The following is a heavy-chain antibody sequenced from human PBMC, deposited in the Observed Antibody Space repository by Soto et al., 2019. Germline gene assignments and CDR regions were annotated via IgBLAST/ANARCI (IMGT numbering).Heavy chain of an antibody. D-gene: IGHD6-19*01. Sequence: SVKVSCKASGYTFTRYGIICVQPDPGQGLEWMGWISAYNGNTNYAQKLQGRVTMTTDTSTSTAYMELRSLRSDDTAVYYCARDPNSGRGVYYYYYGMDVWGQGTT. V-gene: IGHV1-18*04. J-gene: IGHJ6*02. CDR3: ARDPNSGRGVYYYYYGMDV. CDR2: ISAYNGNT. CDR1: GYTFTRYG.